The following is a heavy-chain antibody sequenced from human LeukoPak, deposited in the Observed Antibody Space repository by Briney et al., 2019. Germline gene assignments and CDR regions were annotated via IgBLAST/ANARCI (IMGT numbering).Heavy chain of an antibody. D-gene: IGHD5-18*01. Sequence: GASLRLSCAASGFTFSSYAMSWVRQAPGKGLEWVSALSGSGGSTYYADSVKGRFTISGDNSKNTLYLQMNSLRAEDTAVYYCAKEVDTAMAHYYYYGMDVWGQGTTVTVSS. V-gene: IGHV3-23*01. J-gene: IGHJ6*02. CDR1: GFTFSSYA. CDR2: LSGSGGST. CDR3: AKEVDTAMAHYYYYGMDV.